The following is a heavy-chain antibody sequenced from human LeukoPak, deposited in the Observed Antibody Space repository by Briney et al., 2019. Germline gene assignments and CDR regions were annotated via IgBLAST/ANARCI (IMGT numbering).Heavy chain of an antibody. Sequence: PSETLSLTCTVSGVSISSSSYYWGWIRQPPGKGLEWIGSIYYSGSTYYNPSLKSRVTISVDTSKNQFSLKLSSVTAADTAVYYCARLDSSSWYLGFDYWGQGTLVTVSS. D-gene: IGHD6-13*01. CDR3: ARLDSSSWYLGFDY. J-gene: IGHJ4*02. CDR2: IYYSGST. V-gene: IGHV4-39*01. CDR1: GVSISSSSYY.